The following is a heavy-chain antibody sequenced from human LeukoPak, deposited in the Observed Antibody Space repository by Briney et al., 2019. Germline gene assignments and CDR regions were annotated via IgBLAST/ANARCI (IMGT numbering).Heavy chain of an antibody. V-gene: IGHV3-30*18. D-gene: IGHD3-22*01. Sequence: GGSLRLSCAASGFTFSSYGMHWVRQAPGKGLEWVAVISYDGSNKGYADSVKGRFTISRDNSKNTLYLQMDSLRAEDTAVYYCAKPLLYYYDDSDYWGQGTLVTVSS. J-gene: IGHJ4*02. CDR2: ISYDGSNK. CDR1: GFTFSSYG. CDR3: AKPLLYYYDDSDY.